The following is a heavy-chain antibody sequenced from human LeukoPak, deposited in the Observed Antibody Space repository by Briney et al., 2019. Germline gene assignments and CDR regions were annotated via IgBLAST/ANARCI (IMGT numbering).Heavy chain of an antibody. D-gene: IGHD2-21*02. CDR3: ARERAGVGTEN. CDR2: ISAYNGDT. V-gene: IGHV1-18*01. Sequence: ASVKVSCKASGYSFNSYDTYGISWVRQAPGQGLEWMGWISAYNGDTEYAQKFQGRVTMTTDTSTNTAYMELRSLRSEDTAVYYCARERAGVGTENWGQGTLVTVSS. CDR1: GYSFNSYDTYG. J-gene: IGHJ4*02.